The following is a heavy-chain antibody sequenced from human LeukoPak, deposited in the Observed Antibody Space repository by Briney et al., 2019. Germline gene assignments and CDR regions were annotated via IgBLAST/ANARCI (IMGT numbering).Heavy chain of an antibody. CDR3: ARARMGTAMVLLDY. J-gene: IGHJ4*02. D-gene: IGHD5-18*01. V-gene: IGHV4-34*01. CDR2: INHSGST. CDR1: GGSFSGYY. Sequence: SETLSLTCAVYGGSFSGYYWSWIRQPPGKGLEWIGEINHSGSTNYNPSLKSRVTISVDTSKNQFSLKLSSVTAADTAVYYCARARMGTAMVLLDYWGQGTLVTVSS.